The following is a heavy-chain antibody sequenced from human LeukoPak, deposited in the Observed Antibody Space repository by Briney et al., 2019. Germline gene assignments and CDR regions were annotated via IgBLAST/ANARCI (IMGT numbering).Heavy chain of an antibody. V-gene: IGHV3-30*03. CDR1: GFTFSSYW. J-gene: IGHJ5*02. CDR3: ARGPATQLWFTPNWFDP. D-gene: IGHD5-18*01. Sequence: PGGSLRLSCAASGFTFSSYWMSWVRQAPGKGLEWVAVISYDGSNKYYADSVKGRSTISRDKSKNTLYLQMNSLRAEDTAVYYCARGPATQLWFTPNWFDPWGQGTLVTVSS. CDR2: ISYDGSNK.